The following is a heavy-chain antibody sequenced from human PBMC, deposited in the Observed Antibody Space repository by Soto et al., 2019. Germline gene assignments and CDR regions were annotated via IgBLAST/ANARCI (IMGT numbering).Heavy chain of an antibody. CDR2: IIPMFNTP. CDR3: ARARDITIFGVGHCCDP. J-gene: IGHJ5*02. Sequence: QVQLVQSGAEVKKPGSSVKVSCTASGGTFSSYVISWVRQAPGQGLEWMGGIIPMFNTPNYAQTFQDRVTFTADSSTNTAYMELSRLRSEDKAVYYCARARDITIFGVGHCCDPWGQGTLVTVSS. V-gene: IGHV1-69*01. CDR1: GGTFSSYV. D-gene: IGHD3-3*01.